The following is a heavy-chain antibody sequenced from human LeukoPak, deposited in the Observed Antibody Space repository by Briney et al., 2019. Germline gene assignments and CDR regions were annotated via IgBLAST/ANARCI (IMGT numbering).Heavy chain of an antibody. CDR1: GFTFSSYA. J-gene: IGHJ4*02. CDR3: AREXYYDFWSGYYPHFDY. Sequence: GGSLRLSCAASGFTFSSYAMHWVRQAPGKGLEWVAVISYDGSNKYYADSVKGRFTISRDNSKNTLYLQINSLRAEDTAVYYCAREXYYDFWSGYYPHFDYWGQGTLVTVSS. V-gene: IGHV3-30*01. CDR2: ISYDGSNK. D-gene: IGHD3-3*01.